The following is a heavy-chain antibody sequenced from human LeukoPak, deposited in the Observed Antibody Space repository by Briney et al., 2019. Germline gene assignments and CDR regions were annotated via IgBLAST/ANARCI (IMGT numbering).Heavy chain of an antibody. CDR1: VGSFSGYY. Sequence: SETLSLTCAVYVGSFSGYYWSWIRQPPGKGLEWIWEINHSGSTNYNSSLKSRVTISVDTSKNQFSLKLRSVTAADKAVYYCARGYYGSGSHCCHMDVWGKGTTISVS. D-gene: IGHD3-10*01. CDR2: INHSGST. J-gene: IGHJ6*03. CDR3: ARGYYGSGSHCCHMDV. V-gene: IGHV4-34*01.